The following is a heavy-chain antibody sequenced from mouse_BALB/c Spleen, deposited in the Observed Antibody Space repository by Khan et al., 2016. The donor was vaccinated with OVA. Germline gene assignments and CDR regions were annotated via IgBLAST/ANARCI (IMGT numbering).Heavy chain of an antibody. Sequence: EVQLQESGAELVKPGASVKLSCTASGFNIKDTYMHWVKQRPEQGLEWIGRIDPANGNTKYDPKFQGKATITADTSSNTAYLQLSSLTSEDTAVYYCARGLYGNLFAYWGQGTLVTVSA. V-gene: IGHV14-3*02. CDR3: ARGLYGNLFAY. J-gene: IGHJ3*01. CDR1: GFNIKDTY. D-gene: IGHD2-10*02. CDR2: IDPANGNT.